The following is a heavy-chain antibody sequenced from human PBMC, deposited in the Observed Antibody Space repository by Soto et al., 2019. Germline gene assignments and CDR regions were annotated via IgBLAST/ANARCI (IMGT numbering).Heavy chain of an antibody. CDR1: GGSISSSSYY. J-gene: IGHJ4*02. CDR3: ARHGTCGGDCYPSMYYFDY. D-gene: IGHD2-21*02. Sequence: KASETLSLTCTVSGGSISSSSYYWGWIRQPPGKGLEWIGSIYYSGSTYYNPSLKSRVTISVDTSKNQFSLKLSSVTAADTAVYYCARHGTCGGDCYPSMYYFDYWGQGTLVTVSS. CDR2: IYYSGST. V-gene: IGHV4-39*01.